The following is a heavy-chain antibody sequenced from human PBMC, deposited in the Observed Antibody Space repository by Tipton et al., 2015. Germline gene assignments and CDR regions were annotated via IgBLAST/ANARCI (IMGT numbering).Heavy chain of an antibody. CDR1: GFTFSSYA. V-gene: IGHV3-23*01. J-gene: IGHJ4*01. CDR3: AKGSSGRYFDY. D-gene: IGHD3-10*01. CDR2: ISGSGETT. Sequence: SLRLSCAASGFTFSSYAMAWVRQAPGKGLEWVSTISGSGETTYYADSVKGRFTISRDNSANTLYVQMNSLRAGDTAVYYCAKGSSGRYFDYWGHGTLVTVSS.